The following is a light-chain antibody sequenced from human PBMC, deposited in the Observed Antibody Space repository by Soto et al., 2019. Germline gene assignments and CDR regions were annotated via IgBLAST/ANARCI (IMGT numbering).Light chain of an antibody. V-gene: IGKV3-20*01. CDR3: QQYGSSPLT. CDR1: QSVSSSY. J-gene: IGKJ5*01. CDR2: GAS. Sequence: ERVLTQSPGTLSLSPGERATLSCRSSQSVSSSYLAWYQQKPGQAPRLLIYGASSRATGIPDRFSGSGSGTDITLTISRLEPEDFAVYYCQQYGSSPLTFGQGTRLEIK.